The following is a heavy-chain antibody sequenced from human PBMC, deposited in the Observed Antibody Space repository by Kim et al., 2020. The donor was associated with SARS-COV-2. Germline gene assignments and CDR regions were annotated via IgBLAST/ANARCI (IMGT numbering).Heavy chain of an antibody. CDR2: INSGNGNT. V-gene: IGHV1-3*04. J-gene: IGHJ4*02. CDR1: GYTFKTYN. Sequence: ASVKVSCKTSGYTFKTYNIHWVRQAPGQRLEWMGWINSGNGNTKYSQKFRGRVSITRDTSASTAYMELNSMGSEDTAVYYCVRGANGPAWGQGTLVTVSS. D-gene: IGHD2-8*01. CDR3: VRGANGPA.